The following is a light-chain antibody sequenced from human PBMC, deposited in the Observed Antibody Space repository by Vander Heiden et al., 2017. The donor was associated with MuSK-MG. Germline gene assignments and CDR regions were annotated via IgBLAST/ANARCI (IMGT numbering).Light chain of an antibody. CDR2: DAS. J-gene: IGKJ4*01. V-gene: IGKV3-11*01. CDR1: QSVSSY. CDR3: QQLSNWPPFT. Sequence: EIVFTQSPATLSLSPGERATLSCRASQSVSSYLAWYKQKPGQAPRLLIYDASNRATGIPARFSGSGYGTDFTLTISSLEPEDFAVYYCQQLSNWPPFTFGGATKVEIK.